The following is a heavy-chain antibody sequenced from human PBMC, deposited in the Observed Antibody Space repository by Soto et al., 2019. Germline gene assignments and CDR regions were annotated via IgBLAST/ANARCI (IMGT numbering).Heavy chain of an antibody. D-gene: IGHD1-26*01. V-gene: IGHV1-24*01. J-gene: IGHJ4*02. CDR1: GYTLTELS. Sequence: GASVKVSCKVSGYTLTELSMHWVRQAPGKGLEWMGGFDPEDGETIYAQKFQGRVTMTEDTSTDTAYMELSSLRSEDTAVYYCATDLGGSYYHDYWGQGTLVTVSS. CDR2: FDPEDGET. CDR3: ATDLGGSYYHDY.